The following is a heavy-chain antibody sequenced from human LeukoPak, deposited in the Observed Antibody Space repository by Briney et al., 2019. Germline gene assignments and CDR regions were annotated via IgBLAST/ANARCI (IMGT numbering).Heavy chain of an antibody. CDR1: GGTFSSYA. D-gene: IGHD3-16*02. Sequence: SVKVSCKASGGTFSSYAISWVRQAPGQGLEWMGGIIPIFGTANYAQKFQGRVTITADESTSTAYMELSSLRSEDTAVYYCARGRSLYYDYVWGSYRSRYFDYWGQGTLVTVSS. V-gene: IGHV1-69*13. J-gene: IGHJ4*02. CDR2: IIPIFGTA. CDR3: ARGRSLYYDYVWGSYRSRYFDY.